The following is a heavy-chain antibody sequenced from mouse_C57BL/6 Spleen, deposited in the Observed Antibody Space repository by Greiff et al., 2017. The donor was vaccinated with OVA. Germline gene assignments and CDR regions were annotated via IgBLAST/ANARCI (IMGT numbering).Heavy chain of an antibody. J-gene: IGHJ2*01. CDR1: GFTFSDYG. CDR3: ARHLLPGYFDD. D-gene: IGHD1-1*01. Sequence: EVKLMESGGGLVQPGGSLKLSCAASGFTFSDYGMAWVRQAPRKGPEWVAFISNLAYSIYYADTVTGRFTISRENAKNTLYLEMSSLRSEDTAMYYCARHLLPGYFDDWGQGTTLTVSS. V-gene: IGHV5-15*01. CDR2: ISNLAYSI.